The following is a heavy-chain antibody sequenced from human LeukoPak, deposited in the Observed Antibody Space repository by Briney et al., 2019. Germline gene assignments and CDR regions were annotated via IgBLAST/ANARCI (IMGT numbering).Heavy chain of an antibody. V-gene: IGHV1-18*01. D-gene: IGHD4-17*01. CDR1: GYTFTSYG. Sequence: ASVKVSYKASGYTFTSYGISWVRQAPGQGLEWMRWISAYNGNTNYAQKLQGRVTMTTDTSTSTAYMELRSLRSDDTAVYYCARVNGDYEKTYYFDYWGQGTLVTVSS. J-gene: IGHJ4*02. CDR3: ARVNGDYEKTYYFDY. CDR2: ISAYNGNT.